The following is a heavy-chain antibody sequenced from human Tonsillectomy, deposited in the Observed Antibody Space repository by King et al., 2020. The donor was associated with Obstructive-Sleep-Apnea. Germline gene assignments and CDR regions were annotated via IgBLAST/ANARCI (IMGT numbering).Heavy chain of an antibody. CDR3: ARDLVDTAMVTEDSMFDY. CDR1: GYTFTSYG. V-gene: IGHV1-18*01. J-gene: IGHJ4*02. D-gene: IGHD5-18*01. Sequence: QLVQSGAEVKKPGASVKVSCKASGYTFTSYGISWVRQAPGQGLEWMGWISAYNGNTNYAQKLQGRVTMTTDTSTSTAYMELRSLRSDDTAVYYCARDLVDTAMVTEDSMFDYWGKGTLVTVSS. CDR2: ISAYNGNT.